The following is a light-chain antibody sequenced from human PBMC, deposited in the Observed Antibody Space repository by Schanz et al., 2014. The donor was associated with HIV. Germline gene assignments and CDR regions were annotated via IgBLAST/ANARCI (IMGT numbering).Light chain of an antibody. CDR2: EVS. J-gene: IGLJ3*02. CDR1: SSDVGGYNY. V-gene: IGLV2-8*01. CDR3: SSYAATSNVL. Sequence: QSALTQPPSASGSPGQSVTISCTGTSSDVGGYNYVSWYQQHPGKAPKLMIYEVSERPSGVPDRFSGSKSGNTASLTVSGLQADDEAEYYCSSYAATSNVLFGGGTKLPV.